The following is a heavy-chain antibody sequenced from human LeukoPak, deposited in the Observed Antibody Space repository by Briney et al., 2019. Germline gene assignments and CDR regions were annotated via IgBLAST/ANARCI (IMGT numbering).Heavy chain of an antibody. CDR2: IYNSGST. V-gene: IGHV4-61*01. J-gene: IGHJ3*02. CDR1: GGSISSPNQY. CDR3: ARSAIDAFDI. Sequence: SETLSRTCTVSGGSISSPNQYWSWIRQPPGKGLECIGYIYNSGSTNYNPSLKSRVSISVDTSKNQFSLKLSSVTAADTAVYYCARSAIDAFDIWGQGTMVTVSS. D-gene: IGHD6-25*01.